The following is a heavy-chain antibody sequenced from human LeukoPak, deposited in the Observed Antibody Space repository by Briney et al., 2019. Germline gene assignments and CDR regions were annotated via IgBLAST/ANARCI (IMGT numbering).Heavy chain of an antibody. J-gene: IGHJ4*02. Sequence: SETLSLTCTVSGGSISSSSYYWGWIRQPPGKGLEWIGSIYYSGSTYYNPSLKSRVTISVDTSKNQFSLKLSSVTAADTAVYYCARDHQQWLVPDYWGQGTLVTVSS. CDR1: GGSISSSSYY. D-gene: IGHD6-19*01. CDR3: ARDHQQWLVPDY. CDR2: IYYSGST. V-gene: IGHV4-39*07.